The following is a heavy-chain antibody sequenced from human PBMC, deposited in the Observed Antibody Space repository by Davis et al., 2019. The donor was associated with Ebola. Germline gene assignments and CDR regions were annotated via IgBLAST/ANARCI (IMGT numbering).Heavy chain of an antibody. D-gene: IGHD2-2*01. CDR2: INPSGGST. CDR1: GYTFTSYY. CDR3: ARVPQCSSTSCYLKYSSGWYYYYGMGV. Sequence: AASVKVSCKASGYTFTSYYMHWVRQAPGQGLEWMGIINPSGGSTSYAQKFQGRVTMTRDTSTSTVYMELSSLRSEDTAVYYCARVPQCSSTSCYLKYSSGWYYYYGMGVWGQGTTVTVSS. J-gene: IGHJ6*02. V-gene: IGHV1-46*01.